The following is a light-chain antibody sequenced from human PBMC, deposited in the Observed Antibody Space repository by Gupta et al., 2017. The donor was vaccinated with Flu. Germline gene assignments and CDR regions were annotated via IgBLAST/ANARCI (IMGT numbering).Light chain of an antibody. CDR2: QVT. V-gene: IGLV2-14*01. Sequence: QVTTRPSGVSTRFSGSKSGNTASLTISGLQAADEADYYCTSYTTSSTVVFGTGTKVSVL. J-gene: IGLJ1*01. CDR3: TSYTTSSTVV.